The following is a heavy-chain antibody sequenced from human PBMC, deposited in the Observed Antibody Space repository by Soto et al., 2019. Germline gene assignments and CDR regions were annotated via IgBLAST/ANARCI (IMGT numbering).Heavy chain of an antibody. V-gene: IGHV4-39*01. CDR3: ARISLTVAGFDY. CDR1: GCSISSSSYY. CDR2: IYYSGST. J-gene: IGHJ4*02. Sequence: SETLSLTCTVSGCSISSSSYYWGWIRQPPGKGLEWIGSIYYSGSTYYNPSLKSRVTISVDTSKNQFSLKLSSVTAADTAVYYCARISLTVAGFDYWGQGTLVTVSS. D-gene: IGHD6-19*01.